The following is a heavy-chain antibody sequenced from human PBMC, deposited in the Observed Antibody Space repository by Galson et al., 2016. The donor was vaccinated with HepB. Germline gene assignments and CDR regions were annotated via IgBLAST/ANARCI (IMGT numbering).Heavy chain of an antibody. J-gene: IGHJ4*02. CDR2: ISRSSSYI. CDR1: GFTFSSYS. CDR3: ARGVIVGAIFDY. V-gene: IGHV3-21*01. Sequence: SLRLSCAASGFTFSSYSMNWVRQAPGKGLEWVSSISRSSSYIYYADSVKGRFTISRDNAKHSLYLQMNRLSAEDTAVYYCARGVIVGAIFDYWGQGTLVTVSS. D-gene: IGHD1-26*01.